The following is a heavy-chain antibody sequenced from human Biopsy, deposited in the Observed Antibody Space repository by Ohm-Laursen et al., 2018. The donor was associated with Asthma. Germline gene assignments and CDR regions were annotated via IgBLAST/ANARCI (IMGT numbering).Heavy chain of an antibody. CDR2: ICYSGST. CDR1: GGSISSGGYY. Sequence: TLSLTCTVSGGSISSGGYYWSWIRQHPGKGLEWIGYICYSGSTYYNPSLKSRVTISVDTSKNQFSLKLSSVTAADTAVYYCARGPPVDREDWGQGTLVTVSS. J-gene: IGHJ4*02. V-gene: IGHV4-31*03. CDR3: ARGPPVDRED. D-gene: IGHD5-24*01.